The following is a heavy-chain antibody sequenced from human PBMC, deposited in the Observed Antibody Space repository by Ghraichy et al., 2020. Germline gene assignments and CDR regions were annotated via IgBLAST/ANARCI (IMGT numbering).Heavy chain of an antibody. J-gene: IGHJ4*02. Sequence: SVKVSCKASGGTFSSYAISWVRQAPGQGLEWMGGIIPIFGTANYAQKFQGRVTITADKSTSTAYMELSSLRSEDTAVYSCAREAGYSGSYGLYYWGQGTLVTGSS. CDR1: GGTFSSYA. V-gene: IGHV1-69*06. CDR3: AREAGYSGSYGLYY. D-gene: IGHD1-26*01. CDR2: IIPIFGTA.